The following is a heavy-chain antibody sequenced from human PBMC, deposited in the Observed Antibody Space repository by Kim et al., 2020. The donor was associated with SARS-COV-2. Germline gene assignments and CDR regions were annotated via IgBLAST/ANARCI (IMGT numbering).Heavy chain of an antibody. CDR1: GFTFSSYG. Sequence: GGSLRLSCAASGFTFSSYGMHWVRQAPGKGLEWVAVIWYDGSNKYYADSVKGRFTISRDNSKNTLYLQMNSLRAEETAVYYCARAHITMIVVSYGMDVWGQGTTVTVSS. V-gene: IGHV3-33*01. CDR2: IWYDGSNK. CDR3: ARAHITMIVVSYGMDV. D-gene: IGHD3-22*01. J-gene: IGHJ6*02.